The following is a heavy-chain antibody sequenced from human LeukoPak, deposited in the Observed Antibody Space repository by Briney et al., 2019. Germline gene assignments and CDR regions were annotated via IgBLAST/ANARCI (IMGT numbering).Heavy chain of an antibody. CDR1: GFTFSSYA. CDR2: ISSTSSTI. Sequence: GGSLRLSRAASGFTFSSYAMSWVRQAPGKGLEWLSYISSTSSTIYYADSVKGRFTISRDNAKNSLYLQMNSLRDEDTAVYYCASSLRTDYWGQGSLASVSS. J-gene: IGHJ4*02. CDR3: ASSLRTDY. D-gene: IGHD3-10*01. V-gene: IGHV3-48*02.